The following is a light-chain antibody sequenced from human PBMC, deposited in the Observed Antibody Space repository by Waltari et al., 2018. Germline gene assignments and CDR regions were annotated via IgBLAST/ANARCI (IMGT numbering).Light chain of an antibody. CDR2: KAS. J-gene: IGKJ4*02. V-gene: IGKV1-5*03. CDR3: QHYDSYSAT. CDR1: QSITRW. Sequence: DIQMTQSPSTLSASVGDRVTITCRASQSITRWQAWYQQKAGKVPKLLIYKASILESGVPSRFSGGGSGTEFTLTISSLQPDDFATYYCQHYDSYSATFGRGTKVEIK.